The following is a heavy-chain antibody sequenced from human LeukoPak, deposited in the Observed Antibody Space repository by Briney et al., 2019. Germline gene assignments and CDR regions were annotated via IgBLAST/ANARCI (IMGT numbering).Heavy chain of an antibody. V-gene: IGHV1-8*01. J-gene: IGHJ4*02. CDR2: MNPNSGNT. D-gene: IGHD2-2*01. Sequence: ASVKVSCKTSGYTFSAYDVTWVRQAPGQGREWMGWMNPNSGNTGSAQKFWGRVTMTSNASISSAYMELHRLTSEDTAVYYCARGVRNQLLSEYWGQGTLITVSS. CDR3: ARGVRNQLLSEY. CDR1: GYTFSAYD.